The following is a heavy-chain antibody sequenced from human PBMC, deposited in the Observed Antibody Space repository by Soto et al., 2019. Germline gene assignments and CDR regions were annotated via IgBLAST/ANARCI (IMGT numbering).Heavy chain of an antibody. CDR1: GITFSSYG. Sequence: QVQLVESGGGVVQPGRSLRLSCAASGITFSSYGMHWVRQAPGKGLEWVAVISYDGTNKYYGDSVKGRFSISRDNSKNTLYLQMNSLRAEDTAAYYCARGGSNDWQVAFDIWGQGTMVTVSS. CDR2: ISYDGTNK. CDR3: ARGGSNDWQVAFDI. V-gene: IGHV3-30*03. J-gene: IGHJ3*02. D-gene: IGHD3-9*01.